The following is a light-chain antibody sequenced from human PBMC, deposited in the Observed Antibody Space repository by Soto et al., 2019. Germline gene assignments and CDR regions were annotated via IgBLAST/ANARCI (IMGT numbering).Light chain of an antibody. CDR3: QQYKHWPPLT. V-gene: IGKV3-15*01. CDR2: GAS. Sequence: EIVMTQSPATLSVSPGERATLSCRASQSVGRNLAWYQQKPGQAPRLLIYGASTRATGIPARFSGSGSGTEVTLTISSLKSEDFAIYSCQQYKHWPPLTFGGGTKVEIK. CDR1: QSVGRN. J-gene: IGKJ4*01.